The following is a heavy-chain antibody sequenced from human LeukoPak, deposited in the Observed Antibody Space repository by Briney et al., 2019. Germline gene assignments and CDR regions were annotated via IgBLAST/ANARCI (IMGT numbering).Heavy chain of an antibody. D-gene: IGHD3-10*01. CDR2: ISYDGSNK. J-gene: IGHJ5*02. Sequence: PGRSLRLSCAASGFTFSSYGMHWVRQAPGKGLEWVAVISYDGSNKYYADSVKGRFTISRDNSKNTLYLQMNSLRAEDTAVYYCAKEATGAYYYGSGMGNRNWFDPWGQGTLVTVSS. V-gene: IGHV3-30*18. CDR1: GFTFSSYG. CDR3: AKEATGAYYYGSGMGNRNWFDP.